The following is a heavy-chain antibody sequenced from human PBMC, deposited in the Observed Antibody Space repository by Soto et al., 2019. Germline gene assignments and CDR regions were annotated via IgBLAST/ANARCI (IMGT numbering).Heavy chain of an antibody. CDR1: GFTFSSYA. CDR3: ARDGYSGYDVSNDAFDI. D-gene: IGHD5-12*01. V-gene: IGHV3-30-3*01. CDR2: ISYDGSNK. J-gene: IGHJ3*02. Sequence: QVQLVESGGGVVQPGRSLRLSCAASGFTFSSYAMHWVRQAPGKGLEWVAVISYDGSNKYYADSVKGRFTISRDNSKNTLYLQMNGLRAEDTAVYYCARDGYSGYDVSNDAFDIWGQGTMVTVSS.